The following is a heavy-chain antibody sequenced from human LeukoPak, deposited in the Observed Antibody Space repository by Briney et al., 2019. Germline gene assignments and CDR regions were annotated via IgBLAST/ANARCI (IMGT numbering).Heavy chain of an antibody. J-gene: IGHJ4*02. D-gene: IGHD6-19*01. Sequence: ASVKVSCKASGYTFTGYYMHWVRQAPGQGLEWMGWINPNSGGTNYAQKFQGRVTMTRDTSISTAYMELSRLRSDDTAVYYCATDLSSGWIEFDYWGQGTLVTVSS. CDR1: GYTFTGYY. CDR2: INPNSGGT. V-gene: IGHV1-2*02. CDR3: ATDLSSGWIEFDY.